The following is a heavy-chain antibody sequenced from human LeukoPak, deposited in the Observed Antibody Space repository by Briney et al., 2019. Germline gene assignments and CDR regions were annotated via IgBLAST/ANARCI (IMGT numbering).Heavy chain of an antibody. CDR2: INPYSGGT. Sequence: ASVKVSCKASGYIFTDYYIHWVRQAPGQGLEWMGSINPYSGGTNYAQNFQGRVTMTSDTSISTAYMEVSRLRSDDTAIYFCVRDRYYSGSSSDYWGQGTLVTVSS. CDR3: VRDRYYSGSSSDY. D-gene: IGHD1-26*01. J-gene: IGHJ4*02. V-gene: IGHV1-2*02. CDR1: GYIFTDYY.